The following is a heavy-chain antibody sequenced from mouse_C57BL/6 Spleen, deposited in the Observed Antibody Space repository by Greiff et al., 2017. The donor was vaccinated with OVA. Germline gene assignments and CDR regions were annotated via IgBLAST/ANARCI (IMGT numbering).Heavy chain of an antibody. J-gene: IGHJ3*01. Sequence: EVQLQQSGPVLVKPGASVKMSCKASGYTFTDYYMNWVKQSHGKSLEWIGVINPYNGGTSYNQKFKGKATLTVDKSSSTAYMELNSLTSEDSAVYYCASGDYYGSSSFAYWGQGTLVTVSA. CDR1: GYTFTDYY. V-gene: IGHV1-19*01. CDR2: INPYNGGT. CDR3: ASGDYYGSSSFAY. D-gene: IGHD1-1*01.